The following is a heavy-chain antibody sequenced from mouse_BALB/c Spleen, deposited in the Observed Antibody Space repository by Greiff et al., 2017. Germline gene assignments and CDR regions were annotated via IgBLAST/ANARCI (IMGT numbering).Heavy chain of an antibody. Sequence: DVMLVESGGGLVQPGGSLKLSCAASGFTFSSYTMSWVRQTPEKRLEWVAYISNGGGSTYYPDTVKGRFTISRDNAKNTLYLQMSSLKSEDTAMYYCARHYGPYVGFAYWGQGTLVTVSA. V-gene: IGHV5-12-2*01. CDR2: ISNGGGST. J-gene: IGHJ3*01. CDR1: GFTFSSYT. D-gene: IGHD1-1*01. CDR3: ARHYGPYVGFAY.